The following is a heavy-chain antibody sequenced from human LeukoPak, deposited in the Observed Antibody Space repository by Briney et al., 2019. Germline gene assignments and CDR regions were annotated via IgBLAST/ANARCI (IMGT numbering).Heavy chain of an antibody. D-gene: IGHD5-18*01. CDR1: GGSISSSSYY. CDR2: IYYSGST. J-gene: IGHJ4*02. V-gene: IGHV4-39*01. Sequence: PSETLSLTCTVSGGSISSSSYYWGWIRQPPGKGLEWIGSIYYSGSTYYNPSLKSRVTISVDTSKNQFSLKLSSVTAADTAVYYCARYRDDVDTAMIGFDYWCQGTLVTVSS. CDR3: ARYRDDVDTAMIGFDY.